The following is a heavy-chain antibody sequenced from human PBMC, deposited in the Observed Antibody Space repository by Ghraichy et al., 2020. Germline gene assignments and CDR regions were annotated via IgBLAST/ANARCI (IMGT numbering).Heavy chain of an antibody. Sequence: GGSLRLSCAASGFTFSSYAMNWGRQVPGKGLEWVSSISDSGGRTYYADSVKGRFTISRDNSKNTLFLQMNSLRAEDTAVYYCAKGGGGEGTYFDYWGQGTLVTVSS. CDR3: AKGGGGEGTYFDY. CDR2: ISDSGGRT. D-gene: IGHD3-16*01. J-gene: IGHJ4*02. V-gene: IGHV3-23*01. CDR1: GFTFSSYA.